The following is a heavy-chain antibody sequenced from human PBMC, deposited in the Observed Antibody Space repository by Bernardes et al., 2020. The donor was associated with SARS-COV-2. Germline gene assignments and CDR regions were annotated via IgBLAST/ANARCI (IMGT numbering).Heavy chain of an antibody. Sequence: DTLSLPCTVSGGSISSYYWSWIRQPPGKGLEWIGYIYYSGSTNYNPSLKSRVTISVDTSKNQFSLKLSSVTAADTAVYYCARASYYGYNWFDPWGQGTLVTVSS. CDR1: GGSISSYY. V-gene: IGHV4-59*01. CDR2: IYYSGST. J-gene: IGHJ5*02. CDR3: ARASYYGYNWFDP. D-gene: IGHD3-10*01.